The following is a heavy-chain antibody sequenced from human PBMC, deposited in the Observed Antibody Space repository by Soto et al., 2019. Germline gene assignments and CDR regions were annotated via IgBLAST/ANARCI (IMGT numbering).Heavy chain of an antibody. Sequence: DVQLVESGGGLVQPGGSLRLSCAASGFTFSNSWMHWVRQVSGKGLEWVSRINADGTSTSYADSVKGRFTISRDNAKNTLYLHVNSLRAEDTAVYYCVKVWVRGVGVPRFYFDSWGQGALVTVSS. CDR3: VKVWVRGVGVPRFYFDS. CDR1: GFTFSNSW. D-gene: IGHD3-10*01. J-gene: IGHJ4*02. V-gene: IGHV3-74*01. CDR2: INADGTST.